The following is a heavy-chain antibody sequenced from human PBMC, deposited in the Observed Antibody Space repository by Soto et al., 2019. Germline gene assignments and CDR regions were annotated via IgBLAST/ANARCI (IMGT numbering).Heavy chain of an antibody. J-gene: IGHJ4*02. CDR3: ARPIPLPGESNDYFDY. D-gene: IGHD2-2*02. CDR1: GYSFTSYW. Sequence: PGESLKISCKGSGYSFTSYWIGWVRQMPGKGLEWMGIIYPGDSDTRYSPSFQGQVTISADKSISTAYLQWSSLKASDTAMYYCARPIPLPGESNDYFDYWGQGTLVTVSS. V-gene: IGHV5-51*01. CDR2: IYPGDSDT.